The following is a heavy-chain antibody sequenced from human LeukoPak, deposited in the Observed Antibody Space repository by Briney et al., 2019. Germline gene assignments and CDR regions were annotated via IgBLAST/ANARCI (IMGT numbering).Heavy chain of an antibody. CDR2: ISGSSSYI. J-gene: IGHJ6*03. V-gene: IGHV3-21*01. Sequence: GGSLRLSCAGSGFTFSSYSMNWVRQAPGKGLEWVSSISGSSSYIYYADSVKGRFIISRDNAKNSLYLQMNSLRAEDTAVYYCARSYGSGSYDLYYYYMDVWGKGTTVTVSS. CDR3: ARSYGSGSYDLYYYYMDV. D-gene: IGHD3-10*01. CDR1: GFTFSSYS.